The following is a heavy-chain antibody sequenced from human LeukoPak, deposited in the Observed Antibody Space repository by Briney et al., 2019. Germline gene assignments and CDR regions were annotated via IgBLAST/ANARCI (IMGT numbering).Heavy chain of an antibody. Sequence: GGSLRLSCAASGFTFSSYAMSWVRQAPGKGLEWVSAISSSGDSTYYADSVKGRFTICRDNSKNTLYLQMNNLRAEDTAVYYCAAGADYDILTGYFSSWFDPWGQGTLVTVSS. CDR1: GFTFSSYA. CDR2: ISSSGDST. CDR3: AAGADYDILTGYFSSWFDP. V-gene: IGHV3-23*01. J-gene: IGHJ5*02. D-gene: IGHD3-9*01.